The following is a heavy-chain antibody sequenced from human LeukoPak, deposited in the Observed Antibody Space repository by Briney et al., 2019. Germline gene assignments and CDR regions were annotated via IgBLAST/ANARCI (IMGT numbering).Heavy chain of an antibody. D-gene: IGHD3-3*01. V-gene: IGHV1-2*02. CDR3: ARLETGITIFGVDKYFQH. Sequence: ASVKVSCKASGYTFTGYYMYWVRQAPGQGLEWMGWINPNSGGTNYAQKFQGRVTMTRDTSISTAYMELSRLRSDDTAVYYCARLETGITIFGVDKYFQHWGQGTLVTVSS. J-gene: IGHJ1*01. CDR1: GYTFTGYY. CDR2: INPNSGGT.